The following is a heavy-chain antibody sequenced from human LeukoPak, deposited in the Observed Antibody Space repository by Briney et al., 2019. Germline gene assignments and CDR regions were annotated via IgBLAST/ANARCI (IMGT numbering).Heavy chain of an antibody. Sequence: PSETLSLTCTASGGSTSNYYWSWIRQPARKGLGWIGRIYFSGSAIYNPSLKSRVTMSVDTSKNQFSLKLATVTAADTAVYYCARDLITAAGTNFDLWGRGTLVTVSS. V-gene: IGHV4-4*07. CDR3: ARDLITAAGTNFDL. CDR2: IYFSGSA. CDR1: GGSTSNYY. J-gene: IGHJ2*01. D-gene: IGHD6-13*01.